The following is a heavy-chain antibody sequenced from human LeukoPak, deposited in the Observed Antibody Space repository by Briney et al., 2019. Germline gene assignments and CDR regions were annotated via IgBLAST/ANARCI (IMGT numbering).Heavy chain of an antibody. CDR1: GYTFTGYY. Sequence: ASVKVSCKASGYTFTGYYMHWVRQAPGQGLEWMGWINPNSGGTNYAQKFQGRVTMTRDTSISTAYMELSRLRSDDTAVYYCARGYCSSTSCYDQTAAGFGYWGQGTLVTVSS. J-gene: IGHJ4*02. V-gene: IGHV1-2*02. CDR3: ARGYCSSTSCYDQTAAGFGY. CDR2: INPNSGGT. D-gene: IGHD2-2*01.